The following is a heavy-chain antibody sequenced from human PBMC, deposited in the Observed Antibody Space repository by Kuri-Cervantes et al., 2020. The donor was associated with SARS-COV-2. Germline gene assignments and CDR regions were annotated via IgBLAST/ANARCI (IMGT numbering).Heavy chain of an antibody. J-gene: IGHJ6*03. CDR1: GFTFSSYW. V-gene: IGHV3-23*01. Sequence: GESLKISFAASGFTFSSYWMSWVRQAPGKGLEWVSAISGSGGSTYYADSVKGRFTISRDNSKNTLYLQMNSLRAEDTAVYYCSLSSSSVYYYYMDVWGKGTTVTVSS. D-gene: IGHD6-13*01. CDR2: ISGSGGST. CDR3: SLSSSSVYYYYMDV.